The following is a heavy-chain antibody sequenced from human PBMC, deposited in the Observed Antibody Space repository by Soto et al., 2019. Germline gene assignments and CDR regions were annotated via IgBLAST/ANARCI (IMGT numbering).Heavy chain of an antibody. D-gene: IGHD1-26*01. CDR3: ARDGSRHIYYYYGMDV. CDR2: IWYDGSNK. Sequence: LRLSCAASGFTFSGYGMHWVRQAPGKGLEWVAVIWYDGSNKYYADSVKGRFTISRDNSKNTLYLQMNSLRAEDTAVYYCARDGSRHIYYYYGMDVWGQGTTVTVSS. CDR1: GFTFSGYG. V-gene: IGHV3-33*08. J-gene: IGHJ6*02.